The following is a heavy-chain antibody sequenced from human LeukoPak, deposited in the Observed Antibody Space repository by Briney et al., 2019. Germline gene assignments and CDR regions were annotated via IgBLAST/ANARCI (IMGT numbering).Heavy chain of an antibody. CDR1: GFTFSSYA. D-gene: IGHD5-12*01. J-gene: IGHJ4*02. V-gene: IGHV3-48*04. Sequence: GGSLRLSCAASGFTFSSYAMSWVRQAPGKGLEWVSYIRGDSSTTYYADSVKGRFTISRDNAKNSLYLQMNNLRADDTAVYYCARDGGYEFDYWGQGTLVTVSS. CDR2: IRGDSSTT. CDR3: ARDGGYEFDY.